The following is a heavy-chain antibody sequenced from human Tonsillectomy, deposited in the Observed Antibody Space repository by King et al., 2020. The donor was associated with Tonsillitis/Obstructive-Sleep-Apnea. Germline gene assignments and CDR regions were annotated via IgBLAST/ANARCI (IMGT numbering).Heavy chain of an antibody. CDR2: FDPEDGET. J-gene: IGHJ6*03. D-gene: IGHD2-2*02. CDR3: ATRDVVVPAAIGSYYYYYMDV. Sequence: QLVQSGAEVKKPGASVKVSCKVSGYTLTELSMHWVRQAPGKGLEWMGGFDPEDGETIYAQKFQGRVTMTEDTSTDTAYMALTSLRSEDTAVYYCATRDVVVPAAIGSYYYYYMDVWGKGTTVTVSS. CDR1: GYTLTELS. V-gene: IGHV1-24*01.